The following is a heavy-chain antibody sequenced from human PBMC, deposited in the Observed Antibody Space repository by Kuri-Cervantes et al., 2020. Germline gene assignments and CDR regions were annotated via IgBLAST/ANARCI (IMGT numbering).Heavy chain of an antibody. V-gene: IGHV3-33*01. Sequence: GESLKISCAASGFTFSSYGMHWVRQAPGKGLEWVAVIWYDGSNKYYADSVKGRFTISRDNSKNTLYLQMNSLRAEDTAVYYCARDWEAARVFDYWGQGTLVTVSS. J-gene: IGHJ4*02. D-gene: IGHD6-6*01. CDR1: GFTFSSYG. CDR2: IWYDGSNK. CDR3: ARDWEAARVFDY.